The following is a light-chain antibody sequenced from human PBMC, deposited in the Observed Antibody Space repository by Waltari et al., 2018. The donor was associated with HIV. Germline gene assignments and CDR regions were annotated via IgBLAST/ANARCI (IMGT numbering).Light chain of an antibody. V-gene: IGLV2-14*03. CDR1: SSDVGGYNY. J-gene: IGLJ3*02. Sequence: QSALTQPASVSGSPGQSITISCTGTSSDVGGYNYVSWYQQHPGKAPKIMIYDVSKRPAGVSSRFPGSKAGNTASLTISGLQAEDEADYYCSSYTSSSTPRVFGGGTKLTVL. CDR2: DVS. CDR3: SSYTSSSTPRV.